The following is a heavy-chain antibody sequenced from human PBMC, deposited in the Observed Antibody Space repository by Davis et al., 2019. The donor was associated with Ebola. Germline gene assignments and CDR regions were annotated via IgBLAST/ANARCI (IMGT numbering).Heavy chain of an antibody. V-gene: IGHV3-74*01. D-gene: IGHD5-18*01. CDR2: INSDGSST. J-gene: IGHJ5*02. CDR3: ARAPVDTAMVTGWFDP. Sequence: GESLKISCAASGFTFSSYWMHWVRQAPGKGLVWVSRINSDGSSTSYADSVKGRFTISRDNAKNTLYLQMNSLRAEDTAVYYCARAPVDTAMVTGWFDPWGQGTLVTVSS. CDR1: GFTFSSYW.